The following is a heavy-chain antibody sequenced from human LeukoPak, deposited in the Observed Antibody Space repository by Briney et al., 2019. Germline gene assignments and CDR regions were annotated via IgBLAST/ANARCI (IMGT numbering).Heavy chain of an antibody. CDR2: IYSGGRT. CDR1: GFIVSSNY. D-gene: IGHD1-26*01. V-gene: IGHV3-66*01. Sequence: GGSLRLSCAVSGFIVSSNYMTWVRQAPGKGLEWVSVIYSGGRTYYADSVKGRFTTSRDNSKNTLYLQMNSLRAEDTAVYYCANQQHTGSYWGAIDYWGQGTLVTVSS. CDR3: ANQQHTGSYWGAIDY. J-gene: IGHJ4*02.